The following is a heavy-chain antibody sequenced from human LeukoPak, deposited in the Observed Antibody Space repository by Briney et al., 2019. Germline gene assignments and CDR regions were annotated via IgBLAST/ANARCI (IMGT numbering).Heavy chain of an antibody. V-gene: IGHV1-2*06. J-gene: IGHJ4*02. CDR1: GYTFTGYY. Sequence: ASVKVSCKASGYTFTGYYMHWVRQAPGQGLEWMGRINPNSGGTNYAQKFQGRVTMTRDTSISTAYIELSRLRSDDTAVYYCARLISSSWYGVFDYWGQGTLVTVSS. CDR3: ARLISSSWYGVFDY. D-gene: IGHD6-13*01. CDR2: INPNSGGT.